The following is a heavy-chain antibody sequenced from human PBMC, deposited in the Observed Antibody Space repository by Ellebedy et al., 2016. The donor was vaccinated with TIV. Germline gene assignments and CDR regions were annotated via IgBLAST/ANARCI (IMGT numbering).Heavy chain of an antibody. Sequence: AASVKVSCKASGYTFTSYGISWVRQAPGQGLEWMGWISAYNGNTTYAQKLQGRVTMTTDTSTSTAYMELRSLRSDDTAVYYCASGYYYDSSGYYAPLAFDYWGQGTLVTVSS. CDR2: ISAYNGNT. D-gene: IGHD3-22*01. J-gene: IGHJ4*02. CDR3: ASGYYYDSSGYYAPLAFDY. CDR1: GYTFTSYG. V-gene: IGHV1-18*04.